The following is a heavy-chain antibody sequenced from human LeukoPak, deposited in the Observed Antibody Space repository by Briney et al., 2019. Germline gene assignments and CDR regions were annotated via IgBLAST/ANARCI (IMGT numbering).Heavy chain of an antibody. D-gene: IGHD1-14*01. CDR1: GFTFSSYS. CDR3: ARASPEGYMDV. CDR2: ISGDSSYI. Sequence: GGSLRLSCAASGFTFSSYSMNWVRQAPGRGLEWVSCISGDSSYIYYADSVKGRFTISRDNSKNTLYLQMNSLRAEDTAVYYCARASPEGYMDVWGKGTTVTVSS. J-gene: IGHJ6*03. V-gene: IGHV3-21*04.